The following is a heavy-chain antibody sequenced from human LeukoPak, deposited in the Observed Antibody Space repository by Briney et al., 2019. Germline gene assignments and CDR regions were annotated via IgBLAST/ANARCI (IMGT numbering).Heavy chain of an antibody. CDR2: IYPGDSDT. J-gene: IGHJ4*02. CDR3: ATRTGMAVDY. CDR1: GYSFTSYW. Sequence: PGEALKISCKGSGYSFTSYWIGWVRQMPGKGLEWMGIIYPGDSDTRYSPSFQGQVTISADKSISTAYLQLNSLKASDTAMFYCATRTGMAVDYWGQGTLVTVSS. D-gene: IGHD1-14*01. V-gene: IGHV5-51*01.